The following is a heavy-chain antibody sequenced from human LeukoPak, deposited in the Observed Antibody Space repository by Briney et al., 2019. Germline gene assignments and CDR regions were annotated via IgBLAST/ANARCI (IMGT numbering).Heavy chain of an antibody. Sequence: SETLSLTCTVSGGSISSYYWSWIRQPAGKGLEWIGRIYISGSGSTNYNPSLKSRVTMSVDTSKNQLSLKLRSVTAADTAVYYCARGLTLFDPWGQGTLVTVSS. CDR2: IYISGSGST. CDR3: ARGLTLFDP. J-gene: IGHJ5*02. D-gene: IGHD1-20*01. V-gene: IGHV4-4*07. CDR1: GGSISSYY.